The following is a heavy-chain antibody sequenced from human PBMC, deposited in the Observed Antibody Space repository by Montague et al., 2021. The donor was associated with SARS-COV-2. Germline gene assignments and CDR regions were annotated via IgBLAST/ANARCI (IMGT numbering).Heavy chain of an antibody. Sequence: SLRLSCAASEFTLDDYGMSWVRQAPGKGLEWVCGIIRSGDRTAYGDSVKGRFTISRDNAKNSLYLQMNSLRVEDTAVYHCSRGGGMIRGVVDVWGQGILVSVSS. V-gene: IGHV3-20*01. CDR3: SRGGGMIRGVVDV. J-gene: IGHJ4*02. D-gene: IGHD3-10*01. CDR1: EFTLDDYG. CDR2: IIRSGDRT.